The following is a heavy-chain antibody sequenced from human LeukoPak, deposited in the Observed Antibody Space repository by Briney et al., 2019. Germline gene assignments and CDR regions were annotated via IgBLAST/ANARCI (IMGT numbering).Heavy chain of an antibody. J-gene: IGHJ4*02. CDR3: ARGELELPLVVFDDY. CDR2: ISSSGSTI. CDR1: GFTFSDYY. Sequence: PGGSLRLSCAASGFTFSDYYMSWIRQAPGKGLEWVSYISSSGSTIYYADSVKGRFTISRDNAKNSLYLQMNSLRAEDTAVYYCARGELELPLVVFDDYWGQGTLVTVSS. D-gene: IGHD1-7*01. V-gene: IGHV3-11*04.